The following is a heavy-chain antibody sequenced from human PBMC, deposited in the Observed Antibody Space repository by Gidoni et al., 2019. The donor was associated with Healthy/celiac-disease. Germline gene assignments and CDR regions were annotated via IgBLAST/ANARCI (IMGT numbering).Heavy chain of an antibody. CDR3: AKGSTSCYGLCGYFDY. Sequence: EVQLLESGGGLVQPGGSLRLSCAASGFTFSSYAMSWVRQAPGKGLEWGSAISGSGGSTYYAASVKGRFTISRDNSKNTLYLQMNSLRAEDTAVYYCAKGSTSCYGLCGYFDYWGQGTLVTVSS. D-gene: IGHD2-2*01. CDR1: GFTFSSYA. V-gene: IGHV3-23*01. CDR2: ISGSGGST. J-gene: IGHJ4*02.